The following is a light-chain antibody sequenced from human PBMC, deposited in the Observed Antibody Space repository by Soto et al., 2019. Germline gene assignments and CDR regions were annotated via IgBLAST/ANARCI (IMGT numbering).Light chain of an antibody. CDR3: QQYNSYSLT. V-gene: IGKV1-5*03. CDR2: KAS. Sequence: DIQMTQSPSTLSASVGDRITITCRASQSVSSWLAWYQQKPGKAPKLLIYKASSLESGVPSRFSGSGSGTEFTLTISSLQPDDFATYYCQQYNSYSLTFGGGTKVEIK. CDR1: QSVSSW. J-gene: IGKJ4*01.